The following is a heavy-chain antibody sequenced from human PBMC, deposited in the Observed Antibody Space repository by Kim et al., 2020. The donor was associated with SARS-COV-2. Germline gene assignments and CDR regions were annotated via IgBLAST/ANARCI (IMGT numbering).Heavy chain of an antibody. J-gene: IGHJ6*02. CDR3: AKDRRGAHHYYGSGSSDGMDV. V-gene: IGHV3-23*01. Sequence: GGSLRLSCAASGFTFSSYAMSWVRQAPGKGLEWVSAISGSGGSTYYADSVKGRFTISRDNSKNTLYLQMNSLRAEDTAVYYCAKDRRGAHHYYGSGSSDGMDVWGQGTTVTVSS. CDR2: ISGSGGST. CDR1: GFTFSSYA. D-gene: IGHD3-10*01.